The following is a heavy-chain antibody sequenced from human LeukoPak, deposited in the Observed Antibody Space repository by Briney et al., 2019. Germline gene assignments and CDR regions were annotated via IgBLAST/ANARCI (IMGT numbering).Heavy chain of an antibody. Sequence: PGGSLRLSCVASGFTFRRYNMNWVRQAPGKGLEWVSYISSSGTTIFYADSVKGRFTISRDNAKNSLYLQMNSLRAEDTAVYYCARGREDGWNDYWGQGTLVTVSS. CDR1: GFTFRRYN. V-gene: IGHV3-48*01. D-gene: IGHD1-1*01. J-gene: IGHJ4*02. CDR3: ARGREDGWNDY. CDR2: ISSSGTTI.